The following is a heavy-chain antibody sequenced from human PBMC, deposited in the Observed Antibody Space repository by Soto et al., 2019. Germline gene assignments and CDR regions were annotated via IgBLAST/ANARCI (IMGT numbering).Heavy chain of an antibody. CDR3: AREDSSSSGHFDY. CDR2: ISGGGTII. CDR1: GFTFSSYE. Sequence: PGGSLRLSCAASGFTFSSYEMNWVRQAPGKGLEWVSYISGGGTIIYYADSVKGRFTISRDNAKNSLYLQMNSLRGEDTAVYYCAREDSSSSGHFDYWGQGTLVTVSS. D-gene: IGHD6-6*01. V-gene: IGHV3-48*03. J-gene: IGHJ4*02.